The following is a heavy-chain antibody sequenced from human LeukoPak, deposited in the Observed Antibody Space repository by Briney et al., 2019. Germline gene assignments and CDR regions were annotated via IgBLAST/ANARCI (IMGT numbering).Heavy chain of an antibody. Sequence: PSETLSLTCTVSGGSISSNSQSWGWNPQPPGVELEWIVSICASRSSVYTPYLRCRITISVDTSKNAFSLNLNTVTAADTAMYYCARDITDFRGVFRTSQKFYAFDIWGQGTMVTVS. D-gene: IGHD3-10*01. V-gene: IGHV4-39*02. CDR3: ARDITDFRGVFRTSQKFYAFDI. CDR1: GGSISSNSQS. J-gene: IGHJ3*02. CDR2: ICASRSS.